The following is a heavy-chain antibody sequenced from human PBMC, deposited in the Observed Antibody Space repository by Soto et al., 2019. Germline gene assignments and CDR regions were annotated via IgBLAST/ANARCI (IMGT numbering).Heavy chain of an antibody. V-gene: IGHV1-69*01. D-gene: IGHD5-18*01. CDR1: GGTFSSYA. J-gene: IGHJ5*02. CDR2: IIPIFGTA. Sequence: QVQLVQSGAEVKKTVSSGKVSCKDSGGTFSSYAISWVRPAPGQGLEWMGGIIPIFGTANYAQKFQGRVTMTADESTSTAYMELSSLRSEDTAVYYCAIGGIQLWLRFDPCGQGTMVTVSS. CDR3: AIGGIQLWLRFDP.